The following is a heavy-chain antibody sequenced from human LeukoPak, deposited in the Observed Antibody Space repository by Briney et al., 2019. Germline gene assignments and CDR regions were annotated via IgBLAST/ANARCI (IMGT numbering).Heavy chain of an antibody. Sequence: ASVTVSCKASGGSFTFTSHAISWVRQAPGQGLEWMGGIIPIYGSATYAQKFQGRVTITSDESTRTVYMELSSLRPEDSAVHYCAGFFYDNSGDAFDIWGQGTMVTVSS. CDR3: AGFFYDNSGDAFDI. CDR2: IIPIYGSA. V-gene: IGHV1-69*13. CDR1: GGSFTFTSHA. J-gene: IGHJ3*02. D-gene: IGHD3-22*01.